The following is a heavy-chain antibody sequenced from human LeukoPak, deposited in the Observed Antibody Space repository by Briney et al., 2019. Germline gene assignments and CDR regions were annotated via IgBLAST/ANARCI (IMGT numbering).Heavy chain of an antibody. CDR2: IYNNGRT. CDR3: ARGRSSSWSSFDY. V-gene: IGHV4-30-4*01. CDR1: GGSISSGDYY. Sequence: SETLSLTCTVSGGSISSGDYYWSCIRQPPGKGLEWIGYIYNNGRTYYNPSLKSRVTISVDTSKNLFSLKVSSVTAADAAVYYCARGRSSSWSSFDYWGQGTLVTASS. J-gene: IGHJ4*02. D-gene: IGHD6-13*01.